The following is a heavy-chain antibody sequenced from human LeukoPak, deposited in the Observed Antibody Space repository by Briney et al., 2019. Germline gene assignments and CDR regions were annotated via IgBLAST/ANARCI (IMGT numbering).Heavy chain of an antibody. V-gene: IGHV4-39*01. Sequence: SETLSLTCTVSGGSISSSSYYWGWIRQPPGKGLEWIGSIYYSGSTYYNPSLKSRVTISVDTSKNQFSLKLSSVTAADTAVYYCARRVPTTGTSQAGWFDPWGQGTLVTVSS. CDR1: GGSISSSSYY. D-gene: IGHD1-1*01. CDR3: ARRVPTTGTSQAGWFDP. CDR2: IYYSGST. J-gene: IGHJ5*02.